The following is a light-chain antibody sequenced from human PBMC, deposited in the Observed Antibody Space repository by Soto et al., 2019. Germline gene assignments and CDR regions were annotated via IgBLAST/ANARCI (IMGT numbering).Light chain of an antibody. Sequence: DVVMTQSPLSLPVTLGQPASISCRSSESLVSSNGNIFLNRFQQRPGQSPRSLIYKVSNRDSGVPDRFSGSGSATDFTLKINRVEAEDVGVYYCMQGSHSPFTFGGGNKVEIK. V-gene: IGKV2-30*01. CDR2: KVS. CDR3: MQGSHSPFT. J-gene: IGKJ4*01. CDR1: ESLVSSNGNIF.